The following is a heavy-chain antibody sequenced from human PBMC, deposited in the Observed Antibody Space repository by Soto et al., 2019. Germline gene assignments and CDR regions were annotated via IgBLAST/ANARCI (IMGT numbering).Heavy chain of an antibody. Sequence: PSETLSLTCAVYGGSFSGYYWSWIRQPPGKGLEWIGEINHSGSTNYNPSLKSRVTISVDTSKNQFSLKLSSVTAADTAVYYCARDACSGGSCYSSPTDYYYYGMDVWGQGTTVTVSS. J-gene: IGHJ6*02. CDR2: INHSGST. V-gene: IGHV4-34*01. D-gene: IGHD2-15*01. CDR1: GGSFSGYY. CDR3: ARDACSGGSCYSSPTDYYYYGMDV.